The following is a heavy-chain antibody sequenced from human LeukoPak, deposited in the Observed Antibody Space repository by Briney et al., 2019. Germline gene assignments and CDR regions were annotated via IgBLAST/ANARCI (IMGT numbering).Heavy chain of an antibody. J-gene: IGHJ5*02. CDR1: GHTFTSYG. CDR3: ASARTYYYDSSGYYASWWFDP. D-gene: IGHD3-22*01. V-gene: IGHV1-18*01. CDR2: MSAYTGNT. Sequence: ASVKVSCKASGHTFTSYGISWVRLAPGQGLEWMGWMSAYTGNTNCAQKLQGRVTMTTDTSTSTAYIELRSLRSDDTAVYYCASARTYYYDSSGYYASWWFDPWGQGTLVTVSS.